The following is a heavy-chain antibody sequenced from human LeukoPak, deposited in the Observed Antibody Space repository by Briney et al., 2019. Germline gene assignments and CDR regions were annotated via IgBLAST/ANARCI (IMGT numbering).Heavy chain of an antibody. D-gene: IGHD5-12*01. CDR3: ARALYSGHADLFDS. CDR2: IYSGGNT. Sequence: GGSLRLSCAVPGFTVSGTCMSWVRQAPGKGLEWVSVIYSGGNTYYSDSVKGRFAISRDTSKNTLYLQMSSLRAEDTAVYYCARALYSGHADLFDSWGQGTLVTVSS. CDR1: GFTVSGTC. J-gene: IGHJ4*02. V-gene: IGHV3-66*01.